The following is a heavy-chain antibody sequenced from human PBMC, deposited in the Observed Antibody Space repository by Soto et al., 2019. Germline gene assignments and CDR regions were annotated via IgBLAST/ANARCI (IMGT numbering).Heavy chain of an antibody. V-gene: IGHV1-18*01. CDR1: GYTFTSYG. CDR3: ARDAPLDDYVWGSYPSI. Sequence: QVQLVQSGAEVKKPGASVKVSCKASGYTFTSYGISWVRQAPGQGLEWMGWISAYNGNTNYAQKLQGRVTMTTDTSTSTAYMELRSLRSDDTAVYYCARDAPLDDYVWGSYPSIWGQGTLVTVSS. CDR2: ISAYNGNT. D-gene: IGHD3-16*02. J-gene: IGHJ4*02.